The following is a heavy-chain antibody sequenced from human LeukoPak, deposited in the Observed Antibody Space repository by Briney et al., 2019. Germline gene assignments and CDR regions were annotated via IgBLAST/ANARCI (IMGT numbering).Heavy chain of an antibody. D-gene: IGHD6-13*01. Sequence: SETLSLTCTVSGGSISSYYWSWIRQPPGKGLEWIGYIYYSGSTNYNPSLKSRVTISVDTSKNQFSLKLSSVTAADTAVYYCARTPVAAAGPCYYYYGMDVWGQGTTVTVSS. CDR1: GGSISSYY. CDR3: ARTPVAAAGPCYYYYGMDV. V-gene: IGHV4-59*01. J-gene: IGHJ6*02. CDR2: IYYSGST.